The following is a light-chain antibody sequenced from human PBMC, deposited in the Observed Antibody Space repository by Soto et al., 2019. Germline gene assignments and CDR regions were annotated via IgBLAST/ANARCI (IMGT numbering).Light chain of an antibody. CDR3: QQYNNWWT. CDR2: DAS. V-gene: IGKV3-15*01. J-gene: IGKJ1*01. CDR1: QSVSSN. Sequence: EVVMTQSPATLSVSPGERATLSCRASQSVSSNLAWFQQKPGQAPRLLIYDASTRATGIPARFSGSGSGTEFTLIISSLRSEDFAVYYCQQYNNWWTFGQGTKVDIK.